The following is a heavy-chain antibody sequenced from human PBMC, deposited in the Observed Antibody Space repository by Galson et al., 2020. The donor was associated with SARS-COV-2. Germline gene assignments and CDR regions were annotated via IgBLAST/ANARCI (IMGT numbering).Heavy chain of an antibody. D-gene: IGHD4-4*01. Sequence: ASVKVSYKASGYTFTDYYIHWLRQAPGQGLEWMGWVNPKNGEITYTKKFQGRVSMTRDTSISTVYMEVKRLRFDDTAVYFCARRFGDDYNRNWFDPWGQGTRITVSS. CDR1: GYTFTDYY. J-gene: IGHJ5*02. V-gene: IGHV1-2*02. CDR2: VNPKNGEI. CDR3: ARRFGDDYNRNWFDP.